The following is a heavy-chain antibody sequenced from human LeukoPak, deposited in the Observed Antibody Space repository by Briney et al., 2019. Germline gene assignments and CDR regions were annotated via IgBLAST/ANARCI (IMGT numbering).Heavy chain of an antibody. CDR2: IYHSGST. D-gene: IGHD2-2*01. Sequence: SETLSLTCAVSGYSLSSGYYWGWIRQPPGKGLEWIGSIYHSGSTYYNPSLKSRVTISVDTSKNQFSLKLSSVTAADTAVYYCARHVTGKRSTSCCNWFDPWGQGTLVTVSS. V-gene: IGHV4-38-2*01. J-gene: IGHJ5*02. CDR3: ARHVTGKRSTSCCNWFDP. CDR1: GYSLSSGYY.